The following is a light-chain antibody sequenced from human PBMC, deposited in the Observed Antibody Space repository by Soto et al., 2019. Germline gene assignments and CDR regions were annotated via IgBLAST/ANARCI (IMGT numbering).Light chain of an antibody. CDR1: QSVSASQ. J-gene: IGKJ1*01. CDR3: QQYNNWPPVWT. Sequence: VLTQSPGTLSLSPGERATLSCRTSQSVSASQLAWYQQKPGQAPRLLIYGASTRATGIPARFSGSGSGTEFTLTISSLQSEDFAVYYCQQYNNWPPVWTFGQGTKVDIK. V-gene: IGKV3-15*01. CDR2: GAS.